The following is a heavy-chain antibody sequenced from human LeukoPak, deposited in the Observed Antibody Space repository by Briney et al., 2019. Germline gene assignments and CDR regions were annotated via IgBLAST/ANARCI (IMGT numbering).Heavy chain of an antibody. CDR2: TSWNSGSI. CDR1: GFSFDDYA. Sequence: GGSLRLSCAASGFSFDDYAMHWVRHAPGKGLEWVTGTSWNSGSIGYADSVKGRFTISRDNAKNSLYLQMNSLRAEDTAVYYCARGYSYGDGGYFDYWGQGTLVTVSS. V-gene: IGHV3-9*01. D-gene: IGHD5-18*01. CDR3: ARGYSYGDGGYFDY. J-gene: IGHJ4*02.